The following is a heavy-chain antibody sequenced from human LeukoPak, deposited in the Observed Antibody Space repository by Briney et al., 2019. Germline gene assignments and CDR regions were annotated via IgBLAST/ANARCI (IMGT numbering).Heavy chain of an antibody. J-gene: IGHJ5*02. CDR1: GYTFSAYY. CDR2: INPNSGGT. D-gene: IGHD3-10*01. V-gene: IGHV1-2*02. CDR3: ARDLGIYRMVRGVITTPFGRGIDP. Sequence: ASVKVSCKASGYTFSAYYLHWVRQAPGQGLEWVGWINPNSGGTNYAQKFQGRATMTRDTSKNQFSLKLSSVTAADTAVYYCARDLGIYRMVRGVITTPFGRGIDPWGQGTLVTVSS.